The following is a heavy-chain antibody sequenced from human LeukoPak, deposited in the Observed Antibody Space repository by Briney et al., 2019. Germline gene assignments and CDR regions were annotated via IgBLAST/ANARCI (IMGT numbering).Heavy chain of an antibody. D-gene: IGHD3-22*01. CDR2: IYSGGST. CDR3: ASAYYYDSSGPGAFDI. J-gene: IGHJ3*02. V-gene: IGHV3-53*04. CDR1: GFTVSSNY. Sequence: PGGSLRLSCAASGFTVSSNYMSWVRQAPGKGLEWVSVIYSGGSTYYADSVKGRFTISRHNSKNTPYLQMNSLRAEDTAVYYCASAYYYDSSGPGAFDIWGQGTMVTVSS.